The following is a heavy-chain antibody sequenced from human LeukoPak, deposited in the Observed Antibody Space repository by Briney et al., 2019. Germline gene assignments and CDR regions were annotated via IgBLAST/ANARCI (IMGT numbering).Heavy chain of an antibody. J-gene: IGHJ6*02. V-gene: IGHV1-18*01. CDR1: GYTFTSYG. Sequence: GASVKVSCKASGYTFTSYGISWVRQAPGQGLEWMGWISAYNGNTNYAQKLQGRVTMTTDTSTSTAYMELRSLRSDDTAVYYCARLYYDFWRYYYGMDVWGQGTTVTVSS. D-gene: IGHD3-3*01. CDR2: ISAYNGNT. CDR3: ARLYYDFWRYYYGMDV.